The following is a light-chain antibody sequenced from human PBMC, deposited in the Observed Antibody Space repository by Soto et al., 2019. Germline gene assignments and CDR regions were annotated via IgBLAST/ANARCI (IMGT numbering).Light chain of an antibody. Sequence: QSALTQPASVSGSPGQSITISCTGTSSDIGGYNYVSWYQQHPGEAPKLMIYDVSNRPSGVSNRFSGSKSGNTASLTISGLQDEDEADYYCSSYTSSNTLVVFGGGTKLTVL. J-gene: IGLJ2*01. CDR1: SSDIGGYNY. CDR3: SSYTSSNTLVV. CDR2: DVS. V-gene: IGLV2-14*01.